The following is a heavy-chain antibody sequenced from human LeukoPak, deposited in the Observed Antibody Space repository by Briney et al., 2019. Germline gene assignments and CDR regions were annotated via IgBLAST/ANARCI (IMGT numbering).Heavy chain of an antibody. D-gene: IGHD3-10*01. CDR3: ARIYYSRFDP. V-gene: IGHV4-4*07. CDR2: IYTSGST. J-gene: IGHJ5*02. Sequence: SETLSLTCTVSGGSISSYYWSWIRQPAGKGLEGIGRIYTSGSTNYNPPLKNRVTMSVDTSKNQFSLKLNSVTAADTAVYYCARIYYSRFDPWGQGTLVTVSS. CDR1: GGSISSYY.